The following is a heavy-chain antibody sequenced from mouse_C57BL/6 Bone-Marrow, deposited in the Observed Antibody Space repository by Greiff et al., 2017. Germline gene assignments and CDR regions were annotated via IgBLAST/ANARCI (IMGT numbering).Heavy chain of an antibody. J-gene: IGHJ4*01. CDR1: GFTFTDYY. D-gene: IGHD2-4*01. V-gene: IGHV1-36*01. CDR2: VYPYNGGT. CDR3: ARQEDYDYDVNAMDY. Sequence: VQLQQSGPVLVKPGPSVKISCKASGFTFTDYYMHWVKQSPGKSLEWIGLVYPYNGGTSYNQKFKGKATLTVDTSSSTAYMELNSLTSEDSAVYYCARQEDYDYDVNAMDYWGQGTSVTVSS.